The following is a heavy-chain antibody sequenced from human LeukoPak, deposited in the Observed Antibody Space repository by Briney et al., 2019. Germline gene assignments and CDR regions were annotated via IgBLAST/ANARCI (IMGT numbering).Heavy chain of an antibody. D-gene: IGHD1-26*01. Sequence: ASVKVSCTTSGYIFAHNGISWVRQAPGQGPEWMGWISAYNGDTNYAQNFQGRVTMTTDTSTSTAYMELRSLRSDDTAVYYCARSGSYTYYFDYWGQGTLVTVSS. CDR3: ARSGSYTYYFDY. CDR2: ISAYNGDT. CDR1: GYIFAHNG. J-gene: IGHJ4*02. V-gene: IGHV1-18*01.